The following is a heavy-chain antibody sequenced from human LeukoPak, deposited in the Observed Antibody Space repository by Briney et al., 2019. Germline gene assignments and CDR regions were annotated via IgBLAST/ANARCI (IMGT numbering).Heavy chain of an antibody. J-gene: IGHJ5*02. Sequence: GASVKVSCKASGYTFTSYGISWVRQAPGQGLEWMGWISAYNGNTNYAQKLQGRVTMTTDTSTSTAYMELRSLRSDDTAVYYCANCGGDCYFCCDWFDPWGQGTLVTVSS. CDR1: GYTFTSYG. CDR2: ISAYNGNT. V-gene: IGHV1-18*01. CDR3: ANCGGDCYFCCDWFDP. D-gene: IGHD2-21*02.